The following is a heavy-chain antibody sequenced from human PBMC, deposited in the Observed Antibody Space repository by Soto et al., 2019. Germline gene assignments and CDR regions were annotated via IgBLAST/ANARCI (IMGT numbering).Heavy chain of an antibody. CDR3: GKAVRVYNGVPQLDP. J-gene: IGHJ5*02. D-gene: IGHD3-10*01. V-gene: IGHV3-23*01. Sequence: GGSLRLSCAASGLTFSSYAMSWVRQAPGKGLEWASTISGSGGSTYYADSVKGRFTISRDNLKNTLYLQMNSLRVEDTAVYYCGKAVRVYNGVPQLDPGGQVTRVT. CDR2: ISGSGGST. CDR1: GLTFSSYA.